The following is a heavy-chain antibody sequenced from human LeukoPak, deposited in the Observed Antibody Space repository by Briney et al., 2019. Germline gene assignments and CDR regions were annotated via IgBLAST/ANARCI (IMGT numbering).Heavy chain of an antibody. Sequence: GGSLRLSCAASGFTFSSNAMSWVRQAPGKGLEWVSTISGNYGGTYYADSVKGRFTISRDNFKNTVFLRMNSLRAEDTAVYYCAKVVLLLTASDAFDFWGQGTKVTVSS. J-gene: IGHJ3*01. CDR1: GFTFSSNA. D-gene: IGHD2-21*02. CDR2: ISGNYGGT. V-gene: IGHV3-23*01. CDR3: AKVVLLLTASDAFDF.